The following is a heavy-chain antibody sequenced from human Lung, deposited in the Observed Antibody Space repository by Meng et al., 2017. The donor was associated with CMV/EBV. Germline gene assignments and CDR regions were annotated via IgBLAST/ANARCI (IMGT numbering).Heavy chain of an antibody. CDR2: ITSDGSST. D-gene: IGHD3-22*01. J-gene: IGHJ4*02. CDR3: AREYRLKYESSGFDL. Sequence: GGSXRLXCAASGFTFNTYWMHWVRQAPGKGLVWVSRITSDGSSTTYADSVKGRFTISRDNAKNTLYLQMNSLGAEDTAVYYCAREYRLKYESSGFDLWGQGXLVTVSS. CDR1: GFTFNTYW. V-gene: IGHV3-74*01.